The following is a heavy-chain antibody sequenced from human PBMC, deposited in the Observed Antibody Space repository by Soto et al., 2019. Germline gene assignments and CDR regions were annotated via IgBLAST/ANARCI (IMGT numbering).Heavy chain of an antibody. Sequence: QVQLVESGGGVVQPGRSLRLSCAASGFTFSSYGMHWVRQAPGKGLEWVAVIWYDGSNKYYADSVKGRFTISRDNSKNTLYLQMNSLRAEDTAVYYCAGGFGDYGYYMDVWGKGTTVTVSS. D-gene: IGHD3-10*01. CDR1: GFTFSSYG. V-gene: IGHV3-33*01. CDR3: AGGFGDYGYYMDV. J-gene: IGHJ6*03. CDR2: IWYDGSNK.